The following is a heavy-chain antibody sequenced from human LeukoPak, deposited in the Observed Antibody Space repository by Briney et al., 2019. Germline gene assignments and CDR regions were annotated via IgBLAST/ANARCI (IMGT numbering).Heavy chain of an antibody. V-gene: IGHV4-34*01. CDR2: INHSGST. J-gene: IGHJ4*02. CDR1: GGSFSGYY. CDR3: ARVKSNRPAGCFDY. Sequence: SETLSLTCAVYGGSFSGYYWSWIRQPPGKGLEWIGEINHSGSTNYNPPLKSRVTISVDTSKNQFSLKLSSVTAADTAVYYCARVKSNRPAGCFDYWGQGTLVTVSS. D-gene: IGHD2-2*01.